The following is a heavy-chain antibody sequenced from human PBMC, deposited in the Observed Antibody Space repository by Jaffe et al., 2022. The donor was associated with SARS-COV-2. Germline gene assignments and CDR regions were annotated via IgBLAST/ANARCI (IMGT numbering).Heavy chain of an antibody. CDR1: GASINSGGYY. D-gene: IGHD3-22*01. J-gene: IGHJ6*02. V-gene: IGHV4-61*02. CDR3: AGFRWSSGYSQYFFYGLDV. CDR2: VYMTGST. Sequence: QVQLQESGPGLVKPSQTLSLTCAVSGASINSGGYYWTWIRQPAGKGLEWIGHVYMTGSTNYSPSLKSRVTISVDTSSNQFSLKLSSVSAADTAVYYCAGFRWSSGYSQYFFYGLDVWGQGTTVTVSS.